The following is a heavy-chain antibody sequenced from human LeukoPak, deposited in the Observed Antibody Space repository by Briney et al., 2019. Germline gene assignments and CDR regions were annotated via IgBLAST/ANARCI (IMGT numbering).Heavy chain of an antibody. CDR3: ARAGELRYMDV. V-gene: IGHV3-11*04. CDR1: GFTFSDYY. Sequence: PGGSLRLSCAASGFTFSDYYMSWIRQAPGKGLEGVSTIKGIGPTTYYADSLKGRFTISRDNAKNSLFLQMSSLRADDTAIYYCARAGELRYMDVWGKGTAVTVSS. CDR2: IKGIGPTT. J-gene: IGHJ6*03. D-gene: IGHD3-16*01.